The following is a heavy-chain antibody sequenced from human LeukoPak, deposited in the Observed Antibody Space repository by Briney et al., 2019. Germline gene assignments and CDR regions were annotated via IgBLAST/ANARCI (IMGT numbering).Heavy chain of an antibody. CDR1: GFTFSSYS. J-gene: IGHJ4*02. CDR2: ISSSSSYI. CDR3: ARGRGQLVPLGY. Sequence: PGGSLRLSCAASGFTFSSYSMNWVRQAPGKGLEWVSSISSSSSYIYYADSVKGRFTISRDNAKNSLYLQMNSQRAEDTAVYYCARGRGQLVPLGYWGQGTLVTVSS. V-gene: IGHV3-21*01. D-gene: IGHD6-13*01.